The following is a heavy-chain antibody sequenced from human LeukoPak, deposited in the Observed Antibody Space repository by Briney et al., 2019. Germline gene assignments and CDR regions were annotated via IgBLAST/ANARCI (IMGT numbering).Heavy chain of an antibody. CDR3: SRELAWGPADF. CDR1: GAFISSYY. D-gene: IGHD7-27*01. CDR2: IDYSGST. J-gene: IGHJ4*02. V-gene: IGHV4-59*12. Sequence: SETLSLTCTVSGAFISSYYWSWIRQPPGKGLEWIGYIDYSGSTNYNPSLKSRVSISVDTSKNQFSLKLSSVTPEDTAVYYCSRELAWGPADFWGQGTLVTVSS.